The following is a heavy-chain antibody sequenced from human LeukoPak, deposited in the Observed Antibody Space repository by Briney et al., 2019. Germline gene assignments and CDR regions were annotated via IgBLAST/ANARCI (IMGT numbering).Heavy chain of an antibody. CDR3: ARATSRPRLAAAGVIGY. Sequence: GASVKVSCKASGYTFTSYDINWVRQATGQGLEWMGWMNPNSGNTGYAQKFQGRVTMTRNTSISTAYMELSSLRSEDTAVYYCARATSRPRLAAAGVIGYWGQGTLVTVSS. CDR1: GYTFTSYD. V-gene: IGHV1-8*01. CDR2: MNPNSGNT. D-gene: IGHD6-13*01. J-gene: IGHJ4*02.